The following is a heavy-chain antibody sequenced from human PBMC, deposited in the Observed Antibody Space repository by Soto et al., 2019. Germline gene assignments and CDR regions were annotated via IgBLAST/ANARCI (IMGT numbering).Heavy chain of an antibody. Sequence: QVQLQESGPGLVKPSQTLSLTCTVSGGSISSGGYYWSWIRQHPGKGLEWIGYIYYSGSTYYNPSLRGRVTTPGDTSKNQFSLKLSSVTAADTAVYYCARDSSRFLEWDEKTGWYYFDYWGQGTLVTVSS. V-gene: IGHV4-31*03. CDR3: ARDSSRFLEWDEKTGWYYFDY. CDR1: GGSISSGGYY. J-gene: IGHJ4*02. CDR2: IYYSGST. D-gene: IGHD3-3*01.